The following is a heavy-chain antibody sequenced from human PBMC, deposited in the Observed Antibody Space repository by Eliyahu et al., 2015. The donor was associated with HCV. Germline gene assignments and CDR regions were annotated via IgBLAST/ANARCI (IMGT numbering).Heavy chain of an antibody. Sequence: QLQLQESGPGLVKPSETLSLSCTVSGGPIXSSSYYWGWIRQPPGKGLDWIGNIYYSGHSYYNPSLQSRLTISVDTSKNQFSLKLRSVTAADTAVYYCARLVNDYGGNVDSWGRGTLVTVSS. CDR2: IYYSGHS. D-gene: IGHD4-23*01. J-gene: IGHJ4*02. CDR1: GGPIXSSSYY. CDR3: ARLVNDYGGNVDS. V-gene: IGHV4-39*01.